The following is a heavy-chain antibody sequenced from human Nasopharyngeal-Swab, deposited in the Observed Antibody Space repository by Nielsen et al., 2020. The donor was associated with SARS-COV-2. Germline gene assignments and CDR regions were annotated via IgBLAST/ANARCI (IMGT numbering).Heavy chain of an antibody. D-gene: IGHD6-13*01. CDR3: ARQAGLAANWFDP. J-gene: IGHJ5*02. Sequence: LETLSLTCTVSGGSISSYYWSWIRQPPGKGLEWIGYIYYSGSTNYNPSLKSRVTISVDTSKNQFSLKLSSVTAADTAVYYCARQAGLAANWFDPWGQGTLVTVSS. V-gene: IGHV4-59*08. CDR1: GGSISSYY. CDR2: IYYSGST.